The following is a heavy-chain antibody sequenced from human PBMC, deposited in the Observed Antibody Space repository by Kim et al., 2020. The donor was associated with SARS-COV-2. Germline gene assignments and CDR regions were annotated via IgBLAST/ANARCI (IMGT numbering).Heavy chain of an antibody. J-gene: IGHJ6*02. V-gene: IGHV3-30-3*01. CDR3: ARDQQLVRGWVNYYYGMDV. Sequence: GGSLRLSCAASGFTFSSYAMHWVRQAPGKGLEWVAVISYDGSNKYYADSVKGRFTISRDNSKNTLYLQMNSLRAEDTAVYYCARDQQLVRGWVNYYYGMDVWGQGTTVTVSS. CDR1: GFTFSSYA. D-gene: IGHD6-13*01. CDR2: ISYDGSNK.